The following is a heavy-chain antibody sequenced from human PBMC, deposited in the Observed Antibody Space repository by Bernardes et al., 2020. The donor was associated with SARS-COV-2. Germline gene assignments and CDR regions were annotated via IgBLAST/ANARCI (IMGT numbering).Heavy chain of an antibody. Sequence: ETLSLTCAVYGGSFSGYYWSWIRQPPGKGLEWIGEINHSGSTNYNPSLKSRVTISVDTSKNQFSLKLSSVTAADTAVYYCARGRSESSWLYYYYGMDVWGQGTTVTVSS. J-gene: IGHJ6*02. CDR2: INHSGST. V-gene: IGHV4-34*01. CDR3: ARGRSESSWLYYYYGMDV. CDR1: GGSFSGYY. D-gene: IGHD2-2*01.